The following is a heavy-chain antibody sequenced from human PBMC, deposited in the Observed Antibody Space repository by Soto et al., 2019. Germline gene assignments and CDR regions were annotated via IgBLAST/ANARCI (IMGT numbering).Heavy chain of an antibody. CDR3: ARAGIYCSGGSCYSEFDY. D-gene: IGHD2-15*01. CDR2: VSYRGST. V-gene: IGHV4-61*01. Sequence: PSETLSLTCTVSGGSLSSSGGSINSSFWSWIRQSPGKGLEWIGYVSYRGSTDYNPSLKSRVTISVDTSKNQFSLKLSSVTAADTAVYYCARAGIYCSGGSCYSEFDYWGQGTLVTVSS. CDR1: GGSLSSSGGSINSSF. J-gene: IGHJ4*02.